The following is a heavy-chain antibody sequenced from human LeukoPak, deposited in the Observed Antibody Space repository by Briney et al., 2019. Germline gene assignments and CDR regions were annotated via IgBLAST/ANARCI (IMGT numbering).Heavy chain of an antibody. CDR1: GFTVSNNY. Sequence: PGGSLRLSCAASGFTVSNNYMSWVRQAPGKGLEWVAVIWYDGSNKYYEDSVKGRFTISRDNSKNTLYLQTNSLRAEDTAVYYCARDLSATVVSTYYFDYWGQGTLVTVSS. D-gene: IGHD4-23*01. J-gene: IGHJ4*02. CDR3: ARDLSATVVSTYYFDY. CDR2: IWYDGSNK. V-gene: IGHV3-33*08.